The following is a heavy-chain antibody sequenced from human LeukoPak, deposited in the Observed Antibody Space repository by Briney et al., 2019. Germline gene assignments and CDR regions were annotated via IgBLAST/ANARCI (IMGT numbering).Heavy chain of an antibody. J-gene: IGHJ4*02. CDR3: AKGWYHADV. Sequence: PGGSLRLSCAASGFTFSSYWMTWVRQAPGKGLEWVASINQDGSETYYVDSVKGRFTISRDNAKDSLSLHMNSLRGEDTAVYYCAKGWYHADVWGQGTLVTVSS. D-gene: IGHD6-13*01. CDR1: GFTFSSYW. CDR2: INQDGSET. V-gene: IGHV3-7*03.